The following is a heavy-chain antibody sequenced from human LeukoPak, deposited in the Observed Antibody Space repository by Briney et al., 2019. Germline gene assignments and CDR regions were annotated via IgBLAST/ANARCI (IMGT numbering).Heavy chain of an antibody. CDR2: ISSTSSTI. CDR1: GFTFRSYS. CDR3: ARAAPYYYDSSGYSAFDS. V-gene: IGHV3-48*02. D-gene: IGHD3-22*01. Sequence: PGGSLGLSCAASGFTFRSYSMHWVRQAPGKGLEWVSYISSTSSTIYYADSVKGRFTISRDNAKNSLYLQMNSLRDEDTAVYYCARAAPYYYDSSGYSAFDSWGQGTMVTVSA. J-gene: IGHJ3*02.